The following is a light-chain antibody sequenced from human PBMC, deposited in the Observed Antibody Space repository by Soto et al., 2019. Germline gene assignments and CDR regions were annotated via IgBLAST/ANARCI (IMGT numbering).Light chain of an antibody. CDR3: QHYNSHSTWT. CDR1: QDIAIY. J-gene: IGKJ1*01. V-gene: IGKV1-9*01. CDR2: AAS. Sequence: SQLTQSPACLSASVGDTLTSPWQASQDIAIYLAWYQQKPGEAPKLLIYAASTLYGGVPSRFSGSGSGTDFALTITSLQAEDFATYYCQHYNSHSTWTFGQGTKVDIK.